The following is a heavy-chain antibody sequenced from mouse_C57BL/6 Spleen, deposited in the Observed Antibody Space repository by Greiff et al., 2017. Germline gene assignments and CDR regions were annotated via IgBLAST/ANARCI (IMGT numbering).Heavy chain of an antibody. CDR2: INPNNGGT. J-gene: IGHJ4*01. CDR3: AQIYYYQGYAMGY. D-gene: IGHD1-1*01. V-gene: IGHV1-26*01. Sequence: VQLQQSGPELVKPGASVKISCKASGYTFTDYYMNWVKQSHGKSLEWIGDINPNNGGTSYNQKFKGKAKLTVDKSSSTAYIELRSLTSEDSAVYYCAQIYYYQGYAMGYWGQGTSVTVSS. CDR1: GYTFTDYY.